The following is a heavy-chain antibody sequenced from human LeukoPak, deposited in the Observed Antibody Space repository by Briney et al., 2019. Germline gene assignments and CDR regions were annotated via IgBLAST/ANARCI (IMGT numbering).Heavy chain of an antibody. D-gene: IGHD6-19*01. V-gene: IGHV3-7*01. CDR3: ARGFRGWYAEGFDY. J-gene: IGHJ4*02. Sequence: GGSLRLSCAASGFTFSSYWMSWVRQAPGKGLEWVANIKQDGSEKYYLDSVKGRFTISRDNAENSLYLQMNSLRAEDTAVYYCARGFRGWYAEGFDYWGQGTLVTVSS. CDR1: GFTFSSYW. CDR2: IKQDGSEK.